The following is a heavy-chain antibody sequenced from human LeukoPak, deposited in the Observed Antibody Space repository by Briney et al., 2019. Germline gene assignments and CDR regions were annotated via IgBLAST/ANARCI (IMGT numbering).Heavy chain of an antibody. CDR1: GFTFSSYA. CDR3: AVRGVISTWFDP. Sequence: GGSLRLSCAASGFTFSSYAMSWVRQAPGKGLEWVSAISGSGGSTYYADSVKGRFTISRDNSKNTLYLQMNSLRAEDTAVYYCAVRGVISTWFDPWGQGTLVTVSS. V-gene: IGHV3-23*01. D-gene: IGHD3-10*02. J-gene: IGHJ5*02. CDR2: ISGSGGST.